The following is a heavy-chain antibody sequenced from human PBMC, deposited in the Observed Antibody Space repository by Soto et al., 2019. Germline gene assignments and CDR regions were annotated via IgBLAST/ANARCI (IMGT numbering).Heavy chain of an antibody. V-gene: IGHV4-34*01. Sequence: SETLSLTCAVYGGSFSGYYWSWIRQPPGKGLEWIGEINHSGSTNYNPSLKSRVTISVETSKNQFSLKLSSVTAADTAVYYCARSLRFLEWLLYYGMDVWGQGTPVTVSS. D-gene: IGHD3-3*01. CDR1: GGSFSGYY. CDR3: ARSLRFLEWLLYYGMDV. J-gene: IGHJ6*02. CDR2: INHSGST.